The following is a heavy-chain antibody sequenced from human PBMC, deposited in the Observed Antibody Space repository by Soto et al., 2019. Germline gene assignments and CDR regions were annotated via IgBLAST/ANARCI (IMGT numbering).Heavy chain of an antibody. CDR3: AKARGGSGRLTPRVEF. CDR1: GFTFNNYA. D-gene: IGHD3-10*01. Sequence: EVQLLESGGGLVQPGGSLRLSCAASGFTFNNYAMTWVRQAPGKGLEWVSAISGGGDTTSYADSVKGRFTVSRDGFTNRLSSELIGLTAEGTAPYYCAKARGGSGRLTPRVEFRGKGSLVT. J-gene: IGHJ4*02. CDR2: ISGGGDTT. V-gene: IGHV3-23*01.